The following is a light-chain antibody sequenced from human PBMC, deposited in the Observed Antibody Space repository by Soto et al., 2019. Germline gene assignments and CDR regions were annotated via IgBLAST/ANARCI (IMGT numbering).Light chain of an antibody. Sequence: DIQLTQSPSFLSASVGNRVTITCRAIQGISTFLACYQQKPVKAPKLLIYAASILQRGVPSRFRGSGSGTDFTPTITRLQPEDFATCFCQHLCSYPLTFGGGTKVDI. CDR1: QGISTF. V-gene: IGKV1-9*01. J-gene: IGKJ3*01. CDR2: AAS. CDR3: QHLCSYPLT.